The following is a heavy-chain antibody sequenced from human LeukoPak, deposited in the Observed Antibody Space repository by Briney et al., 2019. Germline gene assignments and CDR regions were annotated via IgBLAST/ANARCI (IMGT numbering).Heavy chain of an antibody. V-gene: IGHV4-59*01. J-gene: IGHJ4*02. CDR1: GGSISSYY. CDR3: ARAVESDSSGYYYGFVDY. D-gene: IGHD3-22*01. CDR2: IYYSGST. Sequence: SETLSLTCTVSGGSISSYYWSWIRQPPGKGLEWIGYIYYSGSTNYNPSLKSRVTISVDTSKNQFSLKLSSVTAADTAVYYCARAVESDSSGYYYGFVDYWGQGTLVTVSS.